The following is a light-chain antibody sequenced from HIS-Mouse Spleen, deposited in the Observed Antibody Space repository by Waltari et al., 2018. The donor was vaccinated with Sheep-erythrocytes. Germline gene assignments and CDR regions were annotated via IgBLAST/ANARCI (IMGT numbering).Light chain of an antibody. CDR1: SSNIGSNP. Sequence: QSVLTQPPSASGTPGQRVTISCSGRSSNIGSNPVNWYQQLPGTAPKLLIYSNNQRPSGVPDRFSGSKSGTSASLAISGLQSEDEADYYCQSYDSSLSAVVFGGGTKLTVL. J-gene: IGLJ2*01. CDR2: SNN. V-gene: IGLV1-44*01. CDR3: QSYDSSLSAVV.